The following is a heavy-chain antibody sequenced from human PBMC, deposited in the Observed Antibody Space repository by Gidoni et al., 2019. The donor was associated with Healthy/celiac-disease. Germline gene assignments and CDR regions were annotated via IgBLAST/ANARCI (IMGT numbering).Heavy chain of an antibody. CDR2: ISGSGGST. J-gene: IGHJ4*02. Sequence: EVQLVESGGGLVQPGGSLRLSCAASGFTFSSYAMSWVRQAPGKGLEWVSAISGSGGSTYYADSVKGRFTISRDNSKNTLYLQMNSLRAEDTAVYYCAKDYLGGVGATTWFDYWGQGTLVTVSS. D-gene: IGHD1-26*01. CDR3: AKDYLGGVGATTWFDY. CDR1: GFTFSSYA. V-gene: IGHV3-23*04.